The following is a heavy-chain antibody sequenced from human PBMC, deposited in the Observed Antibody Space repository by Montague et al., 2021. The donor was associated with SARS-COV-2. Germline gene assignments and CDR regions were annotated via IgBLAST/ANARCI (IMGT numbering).Heavy chain of an antibody. J-gene: IGHJ4*02. V-gene: IGHV4-59*08. CDR2: IFYNGDI. CDR1: GGSISGYY. CDR3: ATHRQHHDH. Sequence: SETLSLTCTVSGGSISGYYWTWIRQPPGKGLEWIGYIFYNGDINYNPSLKSRVSISVDTSKNQFSLKLIAVTAADTAVYFCATHRQHHDHWGQGAMVTVSS. D-gene: IGHD6-13*01.